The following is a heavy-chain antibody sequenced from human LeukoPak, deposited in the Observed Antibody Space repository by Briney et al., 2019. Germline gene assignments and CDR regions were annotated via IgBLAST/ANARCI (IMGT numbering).Heavy chain of an antibody. J-gene: IGHJ4*02. V-gene: IGHV4-31*03. CDR2: ISSSGNT. CDR1: GGSISSGGYY. CDR3: AREAGPYCGGDCYIDY. D-gene: IGHD2-21*02. Sequence: SQTLSLTCTVSGGSISSGGYYWSWIRQHPEKGLESIGYISSSGNTHYTPSLKSRITISVDTSENQFTLRLSSVTAADTAVYYCAREAGPYCGGDCYIDYWGQGTLVTVSS.